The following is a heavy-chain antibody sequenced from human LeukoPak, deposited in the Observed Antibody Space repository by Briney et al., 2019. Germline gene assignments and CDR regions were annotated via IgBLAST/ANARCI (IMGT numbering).Heavy chain of an antibody. CDR2: IKQDGSEK. Sequence: GGSLRLSCAASGFTFSSYWMSWVRQAPGKGLEWVANIKQDGSEKYYVDSVKGRFTISRDNAKNSLYLQMNSLRAEDTAVYYCARDQHSSSWFYYYNYMDVWGKGTTVTISS. J-gene: IGHJ6*03. CDR3: ARDQHSSSWFYYYNYMDV. V-gene: IGHV3-7*03. D-gene: IGHD6-13*01. CDR1: GFTFSSYW.